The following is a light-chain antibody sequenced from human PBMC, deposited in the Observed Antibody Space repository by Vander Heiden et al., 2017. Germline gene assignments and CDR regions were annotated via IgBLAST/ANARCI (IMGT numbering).Light chain of an antibody. CDR1: RSGVGGSNY. CDR3: CSYAGSYSFV. J-gene: IGLJ1*01. Sequence: QSALTPPPSLSGAPGQPLTTPSTGARSGVGGSNYVSWYQQHPGKAPKLIIYDVTRRPSGVPGRFSGSKSGNTASLTISGLQAEDEADYHCCSYAGSYSFVFASGTKVTVL. V-gene: IGLV2-11*01. CDR2: DVT.